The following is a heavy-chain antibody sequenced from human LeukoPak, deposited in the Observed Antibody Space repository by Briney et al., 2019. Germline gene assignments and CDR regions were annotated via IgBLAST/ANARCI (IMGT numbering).Heavy chain of an antibody. V-gene: IGHV3-74*01. CDR1: GFTFSSYW. CDR2: INSDGSST. Sequence: PGGSLRLSCAASGFTFSSYWMNWVRQAPGKGLVWVSRINSDGSSTSYADSVKGRFTISRDNAKNTLYLQMNSLRAEDTAVYYCATDLSYRSSTSCALHWFDPWGQGTLVTVSS. D-gene: IGHD2-2*01. CDR3: ATDLSYRSSTSCALHWFDP. J-gene: IGHJ5*02.